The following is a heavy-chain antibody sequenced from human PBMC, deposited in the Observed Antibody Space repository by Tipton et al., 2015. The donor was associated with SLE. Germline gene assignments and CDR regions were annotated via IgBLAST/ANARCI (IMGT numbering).Heavy chain of an antibody. CDR1: GVSISPNY. Sequence: GLVKPSETLSLTCTVSGVSISPNYWSWIRQPPGKGLEWIGYIYYSGSTNYNPSLKSRATISLDTSKKQFSLRLTSVTAADTAVYYCARDDSSAVDPWGQGTLVTVSS. D-gene: IGHD3-22*01. CDR3: ARDDSSAVDP. V-gene: IGHV4-59*12. CDR2: IYYSGST. J-gene: IGHJ5*02.